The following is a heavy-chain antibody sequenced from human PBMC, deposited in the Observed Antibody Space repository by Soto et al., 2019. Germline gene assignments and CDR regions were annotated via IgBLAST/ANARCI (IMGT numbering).Heavy chain of an antibody. CDR1: GYTFNSYY. D-gene: IGHD2-21*01. V-gene: IGHV1-2*02. J-gene: IGHJ4*02. CDR2: INPNSDVT. CDR3: VRVVFNSHSDFDY. Sequence: QVQLVQSGAEVKKPGASVKVSCKASGYTFNSYYIHWVRQAPGQGLEWMGWINPNSDVTGYAQSFQYRVTMTGDMSITTAYMELTRLRSDDTAVYYCVRVVFNSHSDFDYWVQGPLITFSS.